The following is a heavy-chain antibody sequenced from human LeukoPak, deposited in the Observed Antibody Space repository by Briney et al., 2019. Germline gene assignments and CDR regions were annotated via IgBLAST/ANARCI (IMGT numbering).Heavy chain of an antibody. V-gene: IGHV3-43D*03. CDR3: AKARRIQLWSDDAFDI. Sequence: TGGSLGLSCAASGFTFDDYAMHWVRQAPGKGLEWVSLISWDGGSTYYADSVKGRFTISRDNSKNSLYLQMNSLRAEDTALYYCAKARRIQLWSDDAFDIWGQGTMVTVSS. D-gene: IGHD5-18*01. J-gene: IGHJ3*02. CDR2: ISWDGGST. CDR1: GFTFDDYA.